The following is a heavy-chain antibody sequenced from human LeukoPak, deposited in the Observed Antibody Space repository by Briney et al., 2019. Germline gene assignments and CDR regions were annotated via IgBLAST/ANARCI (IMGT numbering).Heavy chain of an antibody. CDR2: ISYSGST. D-gene: IGHD6-13*01. J-gene: IGHJ4*02. V-gene: IGHV4-59*01. CDR1: GGSISSYY. Sequence: PSETLSLTCTVSGGSISSYYWSWIRQPPGKRQEWIGYISYSGSTLYNPSLESRVTISVDTSKNQFSLQLRSVTAADTAVYYCARGMSSSWPGRVDYWGQGTLVTVSS. CDR3: ARGMSSSWPGRVDY.